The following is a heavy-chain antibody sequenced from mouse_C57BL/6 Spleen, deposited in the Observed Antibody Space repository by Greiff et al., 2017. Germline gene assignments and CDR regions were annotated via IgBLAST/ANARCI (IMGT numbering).Heavy chain of an antibody. D-gene: IGHD1-1*01. Sequence: VMLVESGEGLVKPGGSLKLSCAASGFTFSSYAMSWVRQTPEKRLEWVAYISSGGDYIYYADTVKGRFTISRDNARNTLYLQMSSLKSEDTAMYYCTRDHYYGSSGRFAYWGQGTLVTVSA. CDR1: GFTFSSYA. CDR3: TRDHYYGSSGRFAY. CDR2: ISSGGDYI. V-gene: IGHV5-9-1*02. J-gene: IGHJ3*01.